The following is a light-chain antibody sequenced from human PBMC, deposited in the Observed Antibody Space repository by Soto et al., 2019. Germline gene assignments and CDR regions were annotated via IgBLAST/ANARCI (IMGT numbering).Light chain of an antibody. CDR2: DAS. Sequence: EIVLTQSPATRSLSPGERATLSCRASQSLNSYLAWYQQKPGQAPRLLIYDASNRATGIPARFSGSGSGTDFTLTISSLEPEDFAVYYCQQRSNWLFTFGPGTKVDIK. CDR3: QQRSNWLFT. V-gene: IGKV3-11*01. J-gene: IGKJ3*01. CDR1: QSLNSY.